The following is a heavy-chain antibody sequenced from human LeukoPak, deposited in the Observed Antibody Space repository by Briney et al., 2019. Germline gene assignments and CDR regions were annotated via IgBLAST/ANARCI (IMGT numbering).Heavy chain of an antibody. CDR2: ISGSGGST. D-gene: IGHD1-26*01. CDR3: AKAPRGSYYYYYYMDV. CDR1: GFTFSSYA. Sequence: GGSLRLSCAASGFTFSSYAMSWVRQAPGKGLEWVSAISGSGGSTYYADSVKGRFTISRDNSKNTLYLQMNSLRAEDTAVYYCAKAPRGSYYYYYYMDVWGKGTTVTVSS. V-gene: IGHV3-23*01. J-gene: IGHJ6*03.